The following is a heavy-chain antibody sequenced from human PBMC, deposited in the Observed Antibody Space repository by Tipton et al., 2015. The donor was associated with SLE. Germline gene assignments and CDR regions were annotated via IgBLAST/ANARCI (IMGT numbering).Heavy chain of an antibody. CDR3: ARMDGSGWGGSVKWYFDL. J-gene: IGHJ2*01. V-gene: IGHV4-61*02. D-gene: IGHD6-19*01. CDR1: GGSMRSGSYY. CDR2: VYSSGSA. Sequence: TLSLTCSISGGSMRSGSYYWSWIRQPAGKELEWIGRVYSSGSADYNPSLESRVSMSLDTSKNYFSLSLRSVTAADTAVYYCARMDGSGWGGSVKWYFDLWGRGTLVTVSS.